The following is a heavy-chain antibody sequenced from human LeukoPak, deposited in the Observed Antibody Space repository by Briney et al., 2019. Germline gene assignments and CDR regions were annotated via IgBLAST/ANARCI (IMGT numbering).Heavy chain of an antibody. Sequence: GGSLRLSCAASGFTFNGYWMSWVRQAPGKGLEWVANIKQDGSEKYYVDSVKGRFTISRDNAKNSLYLQMNSLRAEDTAVYYCARDPSYYYYGMDVWGQGTTVTVSS. V-gene: IGHV3-7*03. CDR2: IKQDGSEK. CDR1: GFTFNGYW. J-gene: IGHJ6*02. CDR3: ARDPSYYYYGMDV.